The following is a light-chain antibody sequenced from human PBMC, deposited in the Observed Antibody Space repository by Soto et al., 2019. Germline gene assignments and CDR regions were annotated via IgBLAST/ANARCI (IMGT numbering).Light chain of an antibody. CDR2: AND. J-gene: IGLJ3*02. Sequence: QSVLTQPPSVSAAPGQKVTISCSGSSSNIGNDYVSWYQQLPGTAPKLLISANDKRPSGIPDRFSGSKSGTSATLGITGLQTGDEADYYCGTWDSSLSAWVFGGGTKLTV. CDR1: SSNIGNDY. V-gene: IGLV1-51*01. CDR3: GTWDSSLSAWV.